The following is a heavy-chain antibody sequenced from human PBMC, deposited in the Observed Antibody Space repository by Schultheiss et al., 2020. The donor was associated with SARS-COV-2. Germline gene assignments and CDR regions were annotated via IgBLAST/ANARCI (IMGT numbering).Heavy chain of an antibody. D-gene: IGHD2-15*01. CDR2: IYTSGST. J-gene: IGHJ3*02. CDR1: GGSISSGSYY. CDR3: ARDPLSFEVVPATDAFDI. V-gene: IGHV4-61*02. Sequence: SETLSLTCAVSGGSISSGSYYWSWIRQPAGKGLEWIGRIYTSGSTNYNPSLKSRVTMSVDTSKNQFSLKLTSVTAADTAVYYCARDPLSFEVVPATDAFDIWGQGTMVTVSS.